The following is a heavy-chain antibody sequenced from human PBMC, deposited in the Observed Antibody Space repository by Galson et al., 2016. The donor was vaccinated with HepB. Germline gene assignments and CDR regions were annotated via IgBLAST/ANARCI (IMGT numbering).Heavy chain of an antibody. CDR3: ARAIMTPSDNWFDP. J-gene: IGHJ5*02. V-gene: IGHV1-46*01. CDR2: INPLSGGT. D-gene: IGHD2-8*01. CDR1: GYTFINYY. Sequence: SVKVSCKASGYTFINYYIHWVRQAPGQGLEWMGIINPLSGGTDYAQRFQGRVTMTRDTSTSTVSMELSSLRSEDTAVCYCARAIMTPSDNWFDPWGQGSLVTVSS.